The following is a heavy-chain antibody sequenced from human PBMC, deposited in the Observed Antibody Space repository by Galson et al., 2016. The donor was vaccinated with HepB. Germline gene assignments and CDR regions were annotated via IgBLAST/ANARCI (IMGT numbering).Heavy chain of an antibody. CDR2: ISSDGSTT. Sequence: SLRLSCAASGFTFSSYRMHWVRQAPGRGLAWVSRISSDGSTTDYADSVKGRFTISSDNVKNTVYLQMNSLRAEDTAVYYCARDWSEIDYDVLTANYYYYHYGMDVWGQGTTVTVSS. J-gene: IGHJ6*02. V-gene: IGHV3-74*01. D-gene: IGHD3-9*01. CDR3: ARDWSEIDYDVLTANYYYYHYGMDV. CDR1: GFTFSSYR.